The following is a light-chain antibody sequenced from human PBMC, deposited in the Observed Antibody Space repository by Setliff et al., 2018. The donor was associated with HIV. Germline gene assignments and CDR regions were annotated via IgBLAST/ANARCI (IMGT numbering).Light chain of an antibody. V-gene: IGLV2-14*01. CDR1: NSDVGGYHY. J-gene: IGLJ1*01. Sequence: QSVLTQPASVSGSPGQSITISCTGTNSDVGGYHYVSWYQQHPGKAPKLMIYDVSNRPSGVSNRFSGSKSGNTASLTISGLQAEDEADYYCSSYTSSSTYVFGTGTKVTVL. CDR2: DVS. CDR3: SSYTSSSTYV.